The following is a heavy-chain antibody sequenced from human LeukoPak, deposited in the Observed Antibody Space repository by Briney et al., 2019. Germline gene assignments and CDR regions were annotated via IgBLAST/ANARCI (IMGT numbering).Heavy chain of an antibody. Sequence: SETLSLTCTVSGGSISSSYYYWGWLRQPPGKGLEWIGSIYYSGSTNYNPSLKSRVTISVDTSKNQFSLKLSSVTAADTAVYYCARATVVTLGYYYGMDVWGQGTTVTVSS. D-gene: IGHD4-23*01. J-gene: IGHJ6*02. CDR2: IYYSGST. CDR1: GGSISSSYYY. CDR3: ARATVVTLGYYYGMDV. V-gene: IGHV4-39*07.